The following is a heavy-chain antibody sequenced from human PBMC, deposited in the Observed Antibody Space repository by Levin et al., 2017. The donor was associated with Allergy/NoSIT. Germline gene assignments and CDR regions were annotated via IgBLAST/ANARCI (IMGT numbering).Heavy chain of an antibody. V-gene: IGHV4-34*01. J-gene: IGHJ4*02. CDR1: GVSFSGPFSGDS. CDR2: IDHSGNT. D-gene: IGHD2-15*01. Sequence: SETLSLTCAVYGVSFSGPFSGDSWSWIRQSPGKGLEWIGEIDHSGNTNYNPSLKSRAAMSIDTSKNQFSLKLNSVTAADTAVYFCARGPVGTFTVLGYYFDYWGQGTPVTVS. CDR3: ARGPVGTFTVLGYYFDY.